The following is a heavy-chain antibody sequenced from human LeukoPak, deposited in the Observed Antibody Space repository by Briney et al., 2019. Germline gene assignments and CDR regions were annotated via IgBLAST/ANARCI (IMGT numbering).Heavy chain of an antibody. D-gene: IGHD3-9*01. CDR2: ISGSGGST. CDR3: AKDQGLRYFDWLSNYFDY. Sequence: SGGSLRLSCAASGFTFSSYAVSWVRQAPGKGLEWVSAISGSGGSTYYADSVKGRFTISRDNSKNTLYLQMNSLRAEDTAVYYCAKDQGLRYFDWLSNYFDYWGQGTLVTVSS. CDR1: GFTFSSYA. J-gene: IGHJ4*02. V-gene: IGHV3-23*01.